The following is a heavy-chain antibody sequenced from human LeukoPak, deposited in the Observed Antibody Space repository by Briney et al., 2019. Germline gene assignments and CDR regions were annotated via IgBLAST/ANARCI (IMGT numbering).Heavy chain of an antibody. Sequence: PSDTLSLTCSVSTDSTNTYYCSWIRQSPGKGLNWLGHIYHSGSTDYNPSFKSRVTICIDMSKKEFSLKLTSVTVADTAMYYCVRLRWELLAPYFDHWGQGAFVIVSS. D-gene: IGHD2-15*01. CDR1: TDSTNTYY. CDR3: VRLRWELLAPYFDH. V-gene: IGHV4-59*07. J-gene: IGHJ4*02. CDR2: IYHSGST.